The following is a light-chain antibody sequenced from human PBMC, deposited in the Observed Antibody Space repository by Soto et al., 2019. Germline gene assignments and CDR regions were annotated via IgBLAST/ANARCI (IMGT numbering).Light chain of an antibody. J-gene: IGKJ4*01. CDR2: STS. Sequence: DIQMTQSPSSLSASVGDRVTITCLASQNINNYLNWYQQKPGKAPNLLIYSTSNLQSGVPSRFSGSGSGTDFTLTISSLQPEDFASYYCQQSYSTPLTFGGGTKVDIK. V-gene: IGKV1-39*01. CDR3: QQSYSTPLT. CDR1: QNINNY.